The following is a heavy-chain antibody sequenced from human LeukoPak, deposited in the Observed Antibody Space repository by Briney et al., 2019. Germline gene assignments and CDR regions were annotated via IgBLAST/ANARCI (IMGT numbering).Heavy chain of an antibody. CDR1: GITFSSYA. J-gene: IGHJ4*02. V-gene: IGHV3-23*01. D-gene: IGHD6-13*01. CDR2: ISGNGGST. CDR3: AKVPIAAAGDYFDY. Sequence: GGSLRLSCVASGITFSSYAMSWVRQAPGKGLEWVSGISGNGGSTYYADSVKGRSTISRDNSKNTLYLQMNSLRAEDTAVYYCAKVPIAAAGDYFDYWGQGTLVTVSS.